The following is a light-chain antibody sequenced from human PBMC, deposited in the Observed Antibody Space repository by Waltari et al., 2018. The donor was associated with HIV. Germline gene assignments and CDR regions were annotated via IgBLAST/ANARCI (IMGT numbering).Light chain of an antibody. J-gene: IGLJ2*01. CDR2: EDT. CDR3: YSTDTINNPL. Sequence: SFELTQPPSVSVSPGQTARITCSGDELPKKYVYWYQQKSGQAPLMVIYEDTQRPYGIPEKVSGSSSGTVATFTISGAQVDDEGDYYCYSTDTINNPLFGGGTKLTVL. CDR1: ELPKKY. V-gene: IGLV3-10*01.